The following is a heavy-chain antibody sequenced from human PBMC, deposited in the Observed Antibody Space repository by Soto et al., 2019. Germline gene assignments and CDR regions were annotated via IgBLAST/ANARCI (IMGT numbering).Heavy chain of an antibody. V-gene: IGHV3-23*01. CDR3: ARRAFGSSRSFDL. CDR2: IRDTGGYT. Sequence: PGGSLRLSCVASGFTFSGYAMSWVRQAPGKGLQWVSAIRDTGGYTYYADSVKGRFTISRDNSKSTLFLQMDSLTADDSALYYCARRAFGSSRSFDLWGQGTMVTVSS. CDR1: GFTFSGYA. D-gene: IGHD6-6*01. J-gene: IGHJ3*01.